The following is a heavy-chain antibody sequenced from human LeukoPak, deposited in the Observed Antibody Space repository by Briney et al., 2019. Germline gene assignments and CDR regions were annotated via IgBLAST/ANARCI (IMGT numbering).Heavy chain of an antibody. J-gene: IGHJ4*02. Sequence: PGGSLRLSCAASGFTFSSYWMHWVRQAPGKGLEWVSYISSSGSIIYYADSVKGRFTISRDNAKNSMYLQMNSLRAEDTAVYYCAKDCVVVPAAIGAYFDYWGQGTLVTVSS. CDR2: ISSSGSII. CDR1: GFTFSSYW. D-gene: IGHD2-2*01. CDR3: AKDCVVVPAAIGAYFDY. V-gene: IGHV3-48*04.